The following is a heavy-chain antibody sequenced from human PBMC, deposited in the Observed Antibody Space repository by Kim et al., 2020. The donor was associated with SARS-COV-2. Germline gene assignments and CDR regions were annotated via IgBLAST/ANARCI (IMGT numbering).Heavy chain of an antibody. CDR3: ARGAGRWGQDPVAI. D-gene: IGHD3-16*01. J-gene: IGHJ3*02. CDR1: GFTFSNYG. CDR2: IRYNGERT. V-gene: IGHV3-23*01. Sequence: GGSLRLSCVVSGFTFSNYGMDWVRQAPGKALEWVSGIRYNGERTYYADPVKGRFTISRDDSKSIVFLQMNSLRAEDTAVYYCARGAGRWGQDPVAIWGQG.